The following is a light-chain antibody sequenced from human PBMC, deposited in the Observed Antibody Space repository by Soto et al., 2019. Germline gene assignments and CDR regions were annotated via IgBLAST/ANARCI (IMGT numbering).Light chain of an antibody. CDR3: QQANSFPLT. Sequence: DIQMTQSPSSVSASVGDRVTITCRASQGIGSWLAWYQQKPGKAPKLLIYAAASLQSGVPSRFSATFSGTAFTLTISSLQPEDLATYFCQQANSFPLTFGPGTKVDLK. CDR2: AAA. J-gene: IGKJ3*01. V-gene: IGKV1-12*01. CDR1: QGIGSW.